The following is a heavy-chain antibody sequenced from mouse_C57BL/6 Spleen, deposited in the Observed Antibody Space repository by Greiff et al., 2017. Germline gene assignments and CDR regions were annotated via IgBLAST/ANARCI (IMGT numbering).Heavy chain of an antibody. D-gene: IGHD2-4*01. Sequence: EVNVVESGGDLVKPGGSLKLSCAASGFTFSSYGMSWVRQTPDKRLEWVATISSGGSYTYYPDSVKGRFTISRDNAKNTLYLQMSSLKSEDTAMYYCARHGYDYDAWFAYWGQGTLVTVSA. V-gene: IGHV5-6*01. J-gene: IGHJ3*01. CDR2: ISSGGSYT. CDR3: ARHGYDYDAWFAY. CDR1: GFTFSSYG.